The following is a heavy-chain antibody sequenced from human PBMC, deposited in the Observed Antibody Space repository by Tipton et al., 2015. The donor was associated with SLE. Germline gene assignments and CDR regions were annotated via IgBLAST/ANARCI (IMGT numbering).Heavy chain of an antibody. V-gene: IGHV4-61*02. CDR2: IYASGST. Sequence: TLSLTCTVSGGSLSSASFWWSWVRQPAGKGLEWIGRIYASGSTTYNPSLKSRVTMSVDTSENQFSLRVTSVTAADSAIYYCTRDRTPDYYYYYMDVWGKGTTVTVSS. CDR1: GGSLSSASFW. CDR3: TRDRTPDYYYYYMDV. J-gene: IGHJ6*03. D-gene: IGHD2-15*01.